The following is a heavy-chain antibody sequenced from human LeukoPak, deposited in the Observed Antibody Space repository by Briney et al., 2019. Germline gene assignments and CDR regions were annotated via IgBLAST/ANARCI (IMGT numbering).Heavy chain of an antibody. J-gene: IGHJ6*03. CDR1: GGSITGSSYY. Sequence: SETLSLTCTVSGGSITGSSYYWGWVRQPPGKGLEWIGSVYYTGSTFYNPSLRSRVTISVDTSKSQFSLRLRSVTAADTAVLYCAHNPGGYYYMDVWGKGTTVTVSS. CDR2: VYYTGST. V-gene: IGHV4-39*01. CDR3: AHNPGGYYYMDV. D-gene: IGHD6-13*01.